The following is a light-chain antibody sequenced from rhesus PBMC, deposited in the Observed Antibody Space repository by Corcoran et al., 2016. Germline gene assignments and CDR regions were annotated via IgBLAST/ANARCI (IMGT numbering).Light chain of an antibody. Sequence: DIQMTQSPSSLSASVGDRVTITCRASQGISNWLAWYQQKPGKAPKLLIYMAFNLEKGVPSRFSGSGSGTVFTPTISSLQPEDIATYYCQQHANSPFTFGPGTKLDIK. CDR1: QGISNW. CDR2: MAF. CDR3: QQHANSPFT. J-gene: IGKJ3*01. V-gene: IGKV1-69*01.